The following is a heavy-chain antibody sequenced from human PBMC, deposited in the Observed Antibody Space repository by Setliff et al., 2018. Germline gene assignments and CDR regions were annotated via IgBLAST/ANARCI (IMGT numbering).Heavy chain of an antibody. CDR2: INPNSGNT. V-gene: IGHV1-8*03. Sequence: ASVKVSCKASGYTFTSYYMHWVRQAPGQGLEWMGWINPNSGNTGYAQKFQGRVTITRNTSISTAYMELSSLRSEDTAVYYCARRGLGYDFWSGYYTMYYFDYWGQGTLVTVSS. D-gene: IGHD3-3*01. CDR3: ARRGLGYDFWSGYYTMYYFDY. CDR1: GYTFTSYY. J-gene: IGHJ4*02.